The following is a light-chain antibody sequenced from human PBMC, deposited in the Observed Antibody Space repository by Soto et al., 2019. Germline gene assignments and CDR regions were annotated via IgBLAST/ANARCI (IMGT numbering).Light chain of an antibody. CDR3: CSYTSRTTYV. Sequence: QSVLTQPASVSGSPGQSITISCTGTSSDIDTYNYVSWYQQHPGKAPKLIIYEVTNRPSGVSNRFSGSKSGDTASLTISGLRAEDEADYYCCSYTSRTTYVFGTGTKVTVL. CDR1: SSDIDTYNY. CDR2: EVT. J-gene: IGLJ1*01. V-gene: IGLV2-14*01.